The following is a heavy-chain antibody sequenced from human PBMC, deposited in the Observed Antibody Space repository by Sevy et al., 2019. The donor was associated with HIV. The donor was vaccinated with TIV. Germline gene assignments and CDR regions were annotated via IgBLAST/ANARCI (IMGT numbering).Heavy chain of an antibody. D-gene: IGHD3-16*01. CDR3: ASENAWGGGDS. V-gene: IGHV4-59*08. CDR2: IYYNGNT. J-gene: IGHJ5*01. Sequence: SETLSLTCTVSGGSITSLYWNWIRQPPGKGLEWIANIYYNGNTNYNPSPKSRVTLSLDPSKNQFSLRLSAMPAADTAMYYWASENAWGGGDSWGQGTLVTVSS. CDR1: GGSITSLY.